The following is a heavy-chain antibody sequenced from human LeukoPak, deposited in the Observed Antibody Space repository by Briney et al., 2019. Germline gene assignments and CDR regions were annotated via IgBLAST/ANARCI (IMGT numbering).Heavy chain of an antibody. CDR2: ISGSGGST. CDR1: GFTFSRYT. Sequence: GSLKLSCSASGFTFSRYTLNWVRQASGKGLEWVSAISGSGGSTYYADSVKGRFTISRDNSKNTLYLQMNSLRAEDTAVYYCAKPRPSYSSSWYDHWGQGTLVTVSS. V-gene: IGHV3-23*01. J-gene: IGHJ5*02. CDR3: AKPRPSYSSSWYDH. D-gene: IGHD6-13*01.